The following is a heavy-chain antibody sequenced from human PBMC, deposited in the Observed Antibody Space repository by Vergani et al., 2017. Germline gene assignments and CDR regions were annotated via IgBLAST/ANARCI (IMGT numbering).Heavy chain of an antibody. J-gene: IGHJ4*02. D-gene: IGHD2-21*02. CDR1: GGSISSGGYY. V-gene: IGHV4-31*03. Sequence: QVQLQESGPGLVKPSQTLSLTCTVSGGSISSGGYYWSWIRQHPGKGLEWIGYIYYSGSTYYNPSLKRRVTIPVDTSKNQFSLKLSSVTAADTAVYYCARCEPTSGGDCSYWGQGTLVTVAS. CDR2: IYYSGST. CDR3: ARCEPTSGGDCSY.